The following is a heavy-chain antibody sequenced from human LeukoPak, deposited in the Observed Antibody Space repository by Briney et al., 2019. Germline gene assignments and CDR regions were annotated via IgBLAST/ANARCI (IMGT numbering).Heavy chain of an antibody. CDR2: ISGYNGNT. D-gene: IGHD3-10*01. J-gene: IGHJ3*02. V-gene: IGHV1-18*01. CDR3: ARDGAVRGLPHAFDI. CDR1: EYTFTSYG. Sequence: ASVKVSCKASEYTFTSYGISWVRQAPGQGLEWMGWISGYNGNTNYAQKLQGRVTMTTDTSTNTAYMELRSLRADDTAVYYCARDGAVRGLPHAFDIWGQGTMVTVSS.